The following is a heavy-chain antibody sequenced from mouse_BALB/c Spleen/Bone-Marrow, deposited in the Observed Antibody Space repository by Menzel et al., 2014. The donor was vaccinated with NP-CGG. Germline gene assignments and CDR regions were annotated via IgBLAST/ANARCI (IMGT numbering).Heavy chain of an antibody. V-gene: IGHV7-1*02. Sequence: EVQVVESGGGLVQPGGSLRLSCATSGFTFSDFYMEWVRQTPGKRLEWIAISRNKANDYTTDNSASVKGRFIVSRDTSQSILYLQMHALRAEDTAIYYCVRGNWAFFDYWGQGATLTVSS. D-gene: IGHD4-1*01. CDR3: VRGNWAFFDY. CDR1: GFTFSDFY. CDR2: SRNKANDYTT. J-gene: IGHJ2*01.